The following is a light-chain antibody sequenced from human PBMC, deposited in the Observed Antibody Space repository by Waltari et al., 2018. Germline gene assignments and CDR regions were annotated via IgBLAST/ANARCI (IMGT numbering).Light chain of an antibody. CDR2: EDT. CDR3: CSYSRSGTFL. CDR1: SSDVGNSNV. V-gene: IGLV2-23*01. J-gene: IGLJ1*01. Sequence: QSVLTQPASVSGSPGPSITIPCTGTSSDVGNSNVVSWYLQDPGKVPKLLIYEDTMRPSGVSNRFSGSKSVNTAFLTVAGLRTEDEGDYYCCSYSRSGTFLFGTGTRVTVL.